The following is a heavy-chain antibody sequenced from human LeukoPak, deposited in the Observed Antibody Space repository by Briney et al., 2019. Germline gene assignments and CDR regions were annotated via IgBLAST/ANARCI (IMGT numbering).Heavy chain of an antibody. D-gene: IGHD2-8*01. CDR3: ARDVSLRPFDP. V-gene: IGHV3-48*03. Sequence: PGGSLRLSCAASGFTFSDYEMNWVRQAPGKGLEWVSYISTSGSTSYYADSVRGRFTISRDNAKSSLYLQMNSLRAEDTAVYYCARDVSLRPFDPWGQGTLVTVSS. CDR1: GFTFSDYE. CDR2: ISTSGSTS. J-gene: IGHJ5*02.